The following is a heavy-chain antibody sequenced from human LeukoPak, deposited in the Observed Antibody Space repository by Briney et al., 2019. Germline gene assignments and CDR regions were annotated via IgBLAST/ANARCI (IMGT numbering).Heavy chain of an antibody. V-gene: IGHV4-38-2*02. J-gene: IGHJ4*02. D-gene: IGHD3-16*01. Sequence: SETLSLTCTVSGYSISSGYYWGWIRQPPGKGLEWIGSIYHSGSTYYNPSLKSRVTISVDTSKNQFSLKLSSVTAADTAVYYCARGLRLGELFYWGQGTLVTVSS. CDR1: GYSISSGYY. CDR3: ARGLRLGELFY. CDR2: IYHSGST.